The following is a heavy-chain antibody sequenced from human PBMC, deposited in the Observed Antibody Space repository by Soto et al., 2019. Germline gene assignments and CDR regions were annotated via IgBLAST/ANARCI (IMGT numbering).Heavy chain of an antibody. CDR2: IIPIFGTA. J-gene: IGHJ6*02. V-gene: IGHV1-69*01. Sequence: QVQLVQSGAEVKEPGSSVKVSCKASGGTFSSYAISWVRQAPGQGLEWMGGIIPIFGTANYAQKFQGRVTITADESTSTAYMELSSLRSEDTAVYYCARGVIVVVPAAILDYYYGMDVWGQGTTVTVSS. D-gene: IGHD2-2*02. CDR1: GGTFSSYA. CDR3: ARGVIVVVPAAILDYYYGMDV.